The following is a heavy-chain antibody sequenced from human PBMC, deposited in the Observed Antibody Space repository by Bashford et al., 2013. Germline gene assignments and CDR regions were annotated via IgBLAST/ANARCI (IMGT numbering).Heavy chain of an antibody. CDR3: ARTYNTRWYAIDS. Sequence: SETLSLTCTVSGDSISSGGYYWNWIRQHPGKGLEWIGYIYFSGISYYNPSLKSRVTMSVDTSKNQFSLKLNSVTAADTAVYYCARTYNTRWYAIDSWGQGTLVTVSS. CDR2: IYFSGIS. V-gene: IGHV4-31*03. D-gene: IGHD2-15*01. J-gene: IGHJ4*02. CDR1: GDSISSGGYY.